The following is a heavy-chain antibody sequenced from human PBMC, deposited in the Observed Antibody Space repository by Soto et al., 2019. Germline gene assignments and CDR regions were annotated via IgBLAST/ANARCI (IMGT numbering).Heavy chain of an antibody. V-gene: IGHV1-18*01. CDR2: ISAYNGNT. Sequence: ASVKVSCKASGYTFTSYGISWVRQAPGQGLEWMGWISAYNGNTNYAQKLQGRVTMTTDTSTSTAYMELRSLRSDDTAVYYCARVVDSPPRSAFWSGFRVNWFDPWGQGTLVTVSS. CDR1: GYTFTSYG. J-gene: IGHJ5*02. D-gene: IGHD3-3*01. CDR3: ARVVDSPPRSAFWSGFRVNWFDP.